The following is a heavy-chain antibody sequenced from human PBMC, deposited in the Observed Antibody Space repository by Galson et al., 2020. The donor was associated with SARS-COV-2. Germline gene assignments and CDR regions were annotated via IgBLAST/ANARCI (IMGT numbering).Heavy chain of an antibody. CDR2: IKPDGSDK. Sequence: GESLKISCVASDLPLSSHWISWVRQAPGKGLEWVAAIKPDGSDKYYVDSVKGRFTIARDNAKNSVYLQMNRLGAEDTAVYYCARGHWGRDYWGQGTLVTVSS. J-gene: IGHJ4*02. CDR3: ARGHWGRDY. V-gene: IGHV3-7*04. D-gene: IGHD7-27*01. CDR1: DLPLSSHW.